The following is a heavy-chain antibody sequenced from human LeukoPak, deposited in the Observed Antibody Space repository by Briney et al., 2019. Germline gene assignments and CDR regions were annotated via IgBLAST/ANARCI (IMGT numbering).Heavy chain of an antibody. CDR2: ISSSGSTI. D-gene: IGHD1-26*01. CDR3: AKGDTTWELPHDY. CDR1: GFTFSDYY. Sequence: GGSLRLSCAASGFTFSDYYMSWIRQAPGKGLEWVSYISSSGSTIYYADSVKGRFTISRDNAKNLLYLQMNSLRAEDTAVYYCAKGDTTWELPHDYWGQGTLVTVSS. V-gene: IGHV3-11*01. J-gene: IGHJ4*02.